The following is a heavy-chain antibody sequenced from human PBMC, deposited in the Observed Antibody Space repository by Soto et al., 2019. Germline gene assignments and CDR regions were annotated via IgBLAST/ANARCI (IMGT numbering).Heavy chain of an antibody. D-gene: IGHD6-19*01. CDR1: GFTLSSYS. CDR3: ARETGLRSSGWSYYFDF. J-gene: IGHJ4*02. Sequence: EVQLVESGGGMVQPGGSLRVSCAASGFTLSSYSMHWVRQAPGKGLEWVSYISGSGGTIYYADSVKGRFTISRDNAKNSLSVQMNSLEDEDTAVYFCARETGLRSSGWSYYFDFWGQGTRVTVSS. V-gene: IGHV3-48*02. CDR2: ISGSGGTI.